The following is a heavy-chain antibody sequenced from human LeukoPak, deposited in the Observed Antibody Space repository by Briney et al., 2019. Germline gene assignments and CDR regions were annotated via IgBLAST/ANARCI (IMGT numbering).Heavy chain of an antibody. D-gene: IGHD3-3*01. CDR1: GLTFNNYG. CDR2: ISYDGNIE. V-gene: IGHV3-30*03. CDR3: ARGTFGVVISPAYQYYGMDV. J-gene: IGHJ6*02. Sequence: GGSLRLSCAASGLTFNNYGMHWVRQTPGKGLEWVAVISYDGNIEHFADSVKGRFTISRDNSKNTLFLQMNSLRVEDTAVYYCARGTFGVVISPAYQYYGMDVWGQGTTVTVSS.